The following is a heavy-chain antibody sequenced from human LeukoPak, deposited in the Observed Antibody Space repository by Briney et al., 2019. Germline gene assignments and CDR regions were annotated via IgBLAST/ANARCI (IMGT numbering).Heavy chain of an antibody. CDR1: GGSISSYY. J-gene: IGHJ6*02. V-gene: IGHV4-59*01. CDR3: VRDSAAAGDYYGMDV. Sequence: SETLSLTCTVSGGSISSYYWSWIRQPPGKGLEWIGYIYYSGSTNYNPSLKSRVTISVDTSKNQFSLKLSSVTAADTAVYYCVRDSAAAGDYYGMDVWGQGTTVTVSS. D-gene: IGHD6-13*01. CDR2: IYYSGST.